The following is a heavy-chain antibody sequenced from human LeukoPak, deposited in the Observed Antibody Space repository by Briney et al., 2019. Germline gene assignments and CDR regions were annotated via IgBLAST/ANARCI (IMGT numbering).Heavy chain of an antibody. D-gene: IGHD5-18*01. CDR2: IYYSGST. CDR3: ARYSYASNGDY. Sequence: SETLSLTCTVSGGSVSSGSYYWSWIRQPPGKRLEWIGYIYYSGSTNYNPSLKSRVTISVDTSKNQFSLKLSSVTAADTAVYYCARYSYASNGDYWGQGTLVTVSS. CDR1: GGSVSSGSYY. V-gene: IGHV4-61*01. J-gene: IGHJ4*02.